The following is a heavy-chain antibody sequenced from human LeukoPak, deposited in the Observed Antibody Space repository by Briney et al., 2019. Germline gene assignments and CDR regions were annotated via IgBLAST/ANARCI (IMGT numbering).Heavy chain of an antibody. CDR2: INHSGST. D-gene: IGHD5-12*01. CDR3: ARAKWLRFFDY. J-gene: IGHJ4*02. CDR1: GVSFSGYY. V-gene: IGHV4-34*01. Sequence: KPSETLSLTCAVYGVSFSGYYWSWLRQPPGKGLEWIGEINHSGSTNYNPSLKSRVTISVDTSKNQFSLKLSSVTAADTAVYYCARAKWLRFFDYWGQGTLVTVSS.